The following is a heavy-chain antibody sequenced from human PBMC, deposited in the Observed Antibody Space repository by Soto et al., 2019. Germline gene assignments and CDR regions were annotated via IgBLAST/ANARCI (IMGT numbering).Heavy chain of an antibody. V-gene: IGHV4-31*03. CDR3: ARGHDPIVNYYFDY. CDR1: GGSISSGGYY. D-gene: IGHD1-20*01. Sequence: QVQLQESGPGLVKPSQTLSLTCTVSGGSISSGGYYWSWIRQHPGKGLEWIGYIYYSGSTYYNPSLKSRVTISVDTSKNQFSLKLRSVTAADTAVYYCARGHDPIVNYYFDYWGQGTLVTVSS. J-gene: IGHJ4*02. CDR2: IYYSGST.